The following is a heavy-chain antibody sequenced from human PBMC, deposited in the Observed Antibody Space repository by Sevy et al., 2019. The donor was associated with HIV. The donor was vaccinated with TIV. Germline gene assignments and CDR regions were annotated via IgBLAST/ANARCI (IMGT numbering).Heavy chain of an antibody. Sequence: ASVKVSCKASGGTFSSYAISWVRQAPGQGLEWMGGIIPIFGTANYAQTFQGRVTITADESTSTAYMELSSLRSEDTAVYYCARESPLTIFGVARNFYGMDVWGQGTTVTVSS. CDR1: GGTFSSYA. CDR2: IIPIFGTA. D-gene: IGHD3-3*01. V-gene: IGHV1-69*13. J-gene: IGHJ6*02. CDR3: ARESPLTIFGVARNFYGMDV.